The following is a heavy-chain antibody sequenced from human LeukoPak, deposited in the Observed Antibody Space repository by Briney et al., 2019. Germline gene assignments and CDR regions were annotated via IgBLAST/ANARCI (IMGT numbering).Heavy chain of an antibody. D-gene: IGHD6-19*01. V-gene: IGHV3-23*01. CDR3: AKQGSEYSSGWYGDYFDY. CDR2: ISGSGGST. J-gene: IGHJ4*02. Sequence: GGSLRLSCAASGFTFSSYAMSWVRQAPGKGLEWVSAISGSGGSTYYADSVKGRFTISRDNSKNTLYLQMNSLRAEDTAVYYCAKQGSEYSSGWYGDYFDYWGQGTLVTVSS. CDR1: GFTFSSYA.